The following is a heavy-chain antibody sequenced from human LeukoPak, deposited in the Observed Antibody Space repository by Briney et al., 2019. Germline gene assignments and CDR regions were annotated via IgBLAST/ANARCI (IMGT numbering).Heavy chain of an antibody. J-gene: IGHJ3*02. D-gene: IGHD3-22*01. Sequence: PSETLSLACTVSGGSISSYYWSWIRQPPGKGLEWIGYIYYSGSTNYNPSLKSRVTISVDTSKNQFSLKLSSVTAADTAVYYCASVFDSSGSNAFDIWGQGTMVTVSS. V-gene: IGHV4-59*01. CDR3: ASVFDSSGSNAFDI. CDR2: IYYSGST. CDR1: GGSISSYY.